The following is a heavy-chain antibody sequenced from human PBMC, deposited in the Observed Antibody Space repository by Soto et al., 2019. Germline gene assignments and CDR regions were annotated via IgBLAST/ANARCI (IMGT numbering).Heavy chain of an antibody. CDR2: ISSSSSYI. Sequence: GGSLRLSCAASGFTFSSYSMNWVRQAPGKGLEWVSSISSSSSYIYYADSVKGRFTISRDNAKNSPYLQMNSLRAEDTAVYYCARARMTGGFDPWGQGTLVTVSS. CDR1: GFTFSSYS. CDR3: ARARMTGGFDP. D-gene: IGHD3-10*01. V-gene: IGHV3-21*01. J-gene: IGHJ5*02.